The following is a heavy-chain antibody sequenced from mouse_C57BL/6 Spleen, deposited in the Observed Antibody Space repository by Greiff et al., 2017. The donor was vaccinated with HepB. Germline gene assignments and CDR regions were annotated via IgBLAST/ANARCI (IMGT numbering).Heavy chain of an antibody. CDR3: ARYYGKDYAMDY. CDR2: IYPRSGNT. V-gene: IGHV1-81*01. D-gene: IGHD1-1*01. Sequence: QVQLKESGAELARPGASVKLSCKASGYTFTSYGISWVKQRTGQGLEWIGEIYPRSGNTYYNEKFKGKATLTADKSSSTAYMELRSLTSEDSAVYFCARYYGKDYAMDYWGQGTSVTVSS. CDR1: GYTFTSYG. J-gene: IGHJ4*01.